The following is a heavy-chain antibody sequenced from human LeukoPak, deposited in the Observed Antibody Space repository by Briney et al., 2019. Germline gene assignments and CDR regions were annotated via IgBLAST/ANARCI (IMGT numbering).Heavy chain of an antibody. CDR2: ISGSGGST. J-gene: IGHJ3*02. CDR1: GLTFSSYA. CDR3: AKDTSVGAFDI. Sequence: GGSLRLFCAVSGLTFSSYAMSWVRHAPGKGLEWVSAISGSGGSTYYADSVKGGCTLARDNSKNTMYLQINSLRAEDTAVYYCAKDTSVGAFDIWGQGTMVTVSS. V-gene: IGHV3-23*01. D-gene: IGHD5/OR15-5a*01.